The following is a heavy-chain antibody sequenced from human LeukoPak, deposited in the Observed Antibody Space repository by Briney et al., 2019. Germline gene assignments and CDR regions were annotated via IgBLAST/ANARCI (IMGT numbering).Heavy chain of an antibody. CDR2: MNPNSGNT. Sequence: ASVKVSCKSSGYTFTSYDINWVRQATGQGLEWMGWMNPNSGNTGYAQKFQGRVTITRNTSISTAYMELSSLRSEDTAVYYCARELGGRGMIVASFDYWGQGTLVTVSS. J-gene: IGHJ4*02. CDR1: GYTFTSYD. CDR3: ARELGGRGMIVASFDY. V-gene: IGHV1-8*03. D-gene: IGHD3-22*01.